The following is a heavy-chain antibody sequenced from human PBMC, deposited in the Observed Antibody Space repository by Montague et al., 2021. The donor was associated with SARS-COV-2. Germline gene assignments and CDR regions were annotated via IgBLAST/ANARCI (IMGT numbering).Heavy chain of an antibody. V-gene: IGHV4-31*03. CDR1: GGSISSGGYY. CDR2: IYYSGXT. CDR3: ATESVVPASLYYYGMDV. J-gene: IGHJ6*02. Sequence: TLSLTCTVFGGSISSGGYYWSWIRQHPGKGLEWIGYIYYSGXTXYXXXXKXRVTISVDTSKNQFSLKLSSVTAADTAVYYCATESVVPASLYYYGMDVWGQGTTVTVSS. D-gene: IGHD2-2*01.